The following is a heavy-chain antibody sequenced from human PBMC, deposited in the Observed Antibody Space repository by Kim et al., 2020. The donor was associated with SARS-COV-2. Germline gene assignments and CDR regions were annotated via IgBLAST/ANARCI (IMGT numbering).Heavy chain of an antibody. J-gene: IGHJ4*02. V-gene: IGHV7-4-1*02. CDR2: INTNTGNP. D-gene: IGHD2-2*01. Sequence: SVKVSCKASGYTFTSYAMNWVRQAPGQGLEWMGWINTNTGNPTYAQGFTGRFVFSLDTSVSTAYLQISSLKAEDTAVYYCAREGIVVVPAAQGGFDYWGQGTLVTVSS. CDR1: GYTFTSYA. CDR3: AREGIVVVPAAQGGFDY.